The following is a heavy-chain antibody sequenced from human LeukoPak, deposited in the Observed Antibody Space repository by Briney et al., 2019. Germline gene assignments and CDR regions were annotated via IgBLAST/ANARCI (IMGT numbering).Heavy chain of an antibody. D-gene: IGHD3-10*01. J-gene: IGHJ3*02. V-gene: IGHV1-8*01. CDR2: MNPNSGNT. CDR1: GYTFTSYD. Sequence: GASVKVSCKASGYTFTSYDINWVRQATGQGLEWMGWMNPNSGNTGYAQKFQGRVTMTRNTSISTAYMELSSLRSEDTALYHCARNYHGSGSTAFDIWGQGTMVTVSS. CDR3: ARNYHGSGSTAFDI.